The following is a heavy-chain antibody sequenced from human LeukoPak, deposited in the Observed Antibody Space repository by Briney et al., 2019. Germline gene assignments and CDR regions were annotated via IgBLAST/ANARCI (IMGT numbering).Heavy chain of an antibody. CDR2: IHYSGTT. CDR3: AVCRGSYYYGMDV. CDR1: GGSIRTYY. V-gene: IGHV4-59*08. J-gene: IGHJ6*02. Sequence: SEALSLTCTVSGGSIRTYYWSWIRQPPGKGLEWIGYIHYSGTTNYNPSLKNRVTISLDTSKNQFSLNLSSVTAADTAVYYCAVCRGSYYYGMDVWGQGTTVTVSS. D-gene: IGHD3-10*01.